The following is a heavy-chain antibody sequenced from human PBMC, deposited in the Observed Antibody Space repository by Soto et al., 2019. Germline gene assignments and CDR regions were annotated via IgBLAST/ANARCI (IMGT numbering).Heavy chain of an antibody. Sequence: SETLSLTCTVSGGSISSYCWSWIRQPPGKGLEWIGYIYYSGSTNYNPSLKSRVTISVDTSKNQFSLKLSSVTAADTAVYYCARDAAAAGGHDYWGQGTLVTVSS. D-gene: IGHD6-13*01. CDR2: IYYSGST. V-gene: IGHV4-59*01. CDR3: ARDAAAAGGHDY. J-gene: IGHJ4*02. CDR1: GGSISSYC.